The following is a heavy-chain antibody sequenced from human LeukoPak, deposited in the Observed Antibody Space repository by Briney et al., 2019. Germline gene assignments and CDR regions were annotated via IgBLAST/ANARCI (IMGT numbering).Heavy chain of an antibody. CDR2: ISGSGGST. V-gene: IGHV3-23*01. CDR3: AKDLYSFGPFDY. J-gene: IGHJ4*02. D-gene: IGHD5-18*01. Sequence: GGSLRLSCAASGFTFSSYAMSWVRQAPGKGLEWFSGISGSGGSTYYADSVKGRFTISRDNSKNTLYLQMNSLRAEDTAVYYCAKDLYSFGPFDYWGQGTLVTVSS. CDR1: GFTFSSYA.